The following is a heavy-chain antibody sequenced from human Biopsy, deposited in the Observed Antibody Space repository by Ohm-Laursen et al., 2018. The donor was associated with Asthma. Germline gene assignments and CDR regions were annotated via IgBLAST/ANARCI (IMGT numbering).Heavy chain of an antibody. CDR2: IWYDGRKK. J-gene: IGHJ4*02. Sequence: SLRLSCAASGITFSTYGMHWVRQAPGKGLEWVSFIWYDGRKKTYADSVKGRFTISRDNAKNSLYLQMNSLRAEDTAVYFCARLAYYDRSGTHYFDHWGQGNLVTVSS. CDR3: ARLAYYDRSGTHYFDH. CDR1: GITFSTYG. D-gene: IGHD3-22*01. V-gene: IGHV3-33*01.